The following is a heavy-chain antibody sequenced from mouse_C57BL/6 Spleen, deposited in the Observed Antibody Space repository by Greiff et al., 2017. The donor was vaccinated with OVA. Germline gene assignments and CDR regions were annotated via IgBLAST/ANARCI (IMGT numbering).Heavy chain of an antibody. V-gene: IGHV5-6*02. Sequence: EVKLVESGGDLVKPGGSLKLSCAASGFTFSSYGMSWVRQTPDKRLEWVATISSGGSYTYYPDSVKGRFTISRDNAKNTLYLQMSSLKSEDTAMYYCARRDSSGSSFAYWGQGTLVTVSA. J-gene: IGHJ3*01. CDR3: ARRDSSGSSFAY. CDR1: GFTFSSYG. CDR2: ISSGGSYT. D-gene: IGHD3-2*02.